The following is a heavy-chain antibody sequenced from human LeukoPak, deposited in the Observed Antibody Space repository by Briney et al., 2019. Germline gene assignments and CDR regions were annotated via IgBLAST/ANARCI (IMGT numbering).Heavy chain of an antibody. D-gene: IGHD3-22*01. CDR3: ARHPSDYYDSSGYPFDY. Sequence: SETLSLTCTVSGGSISSYYWSWIRQPPGKGLEWIGYIYYSGSTNYNPSLKSRVTISVDTSKNQFSLKLSSVTAADTAVYYCARHPSDYYDSSGYPFDYWGQGTLVTVSS. V-gene: IGHV4-59*08. CDR1: GGSISSYY. J-gene: IGHJ4*02. CDR2: IYYSGST.